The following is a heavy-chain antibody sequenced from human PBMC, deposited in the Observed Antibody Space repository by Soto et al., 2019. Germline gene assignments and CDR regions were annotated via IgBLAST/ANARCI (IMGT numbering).Heavy chain of an antibody. CDR2: IYPAYFDI. D-gene: IGHD3-10*01. CDR1: GYSFSDYY. CDR3: ARRLKIHDSGSSSFNWYYDV. Sequence: GESLNISCKGSGYSFSDYYIAWVRQMSGTGLECMGVIYPAYFDIPYSPSFESQVTISADRCLSTAFLQRPSRNGSDSAMYYCARRLKIHDSGSSSFNWYYDVWCPGTLVTVSS. J-gene: IGHJ2*01. V-gene: IGHV5-51*01.